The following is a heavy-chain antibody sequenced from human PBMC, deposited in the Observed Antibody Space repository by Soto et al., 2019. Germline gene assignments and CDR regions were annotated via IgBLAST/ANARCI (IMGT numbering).Heavy chain of an antibody. Sequence: QITLKESGPTLVKPTQTLTLTCTFSGFSLTTSGVGVGWIRQPPGKALEWLALIYWDDDKRYSPSPKSRLTITKDTYKQQVVLAMTNMDPVDTATYYCAHRQGYSGSSGAFDIWGQGTMVTVSS. CDR3: AHRQGYSGSSGAFDI. CDR2: IYWDDDK. V-gene: IGHV2-5*02. D-gene: IGHD1-26*01. J-gene: IGHJ3*02. CDR1: GFSLTTSGVG.